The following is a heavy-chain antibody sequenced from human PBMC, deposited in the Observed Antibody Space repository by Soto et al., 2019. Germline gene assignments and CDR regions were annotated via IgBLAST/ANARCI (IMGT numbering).Heavy chain of an antibody. J-gene: IGHJ5*02. V-gene: IGHV3-30*18. CDR3: AKDRVIQLLPIWPDP. Sequence: PGGSLRLSWAASGFSFSNYGMHWVRQAPGKGLEWVAFVSSDGNNKYYADSVKGRFTISRDNSKNTLYLQVDSLRVDDTAVYYCAKDRVIQLLPIWPDPWGQGTLVTVSS. D-gene: IGHD2-2*01. CDR2: VSSDGNNK. CDR1: GFSFSNYG.